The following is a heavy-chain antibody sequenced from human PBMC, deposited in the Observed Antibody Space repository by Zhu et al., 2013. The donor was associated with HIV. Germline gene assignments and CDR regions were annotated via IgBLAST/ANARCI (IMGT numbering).Heavy chain of an antibody. D-gene: IGHD4-17*01. J-gene: IGHJ4*02. CDR2: IIPIFGTA. Sequence: QVQLVQSGAEVKKPGSSVKVSCKASGGTFSSYAISWVRQAPGQGLEWMGGIIPIFGTASYAQKFQGRVTITADESTSTAYMELSSLRSEDTAVYYCARAGSTVVTRAFDYWGQGTLVTVSS. CDR1: GGTFSSYA. V-gene: IGHV1-69*01. CDR3: ARAGSTVVTRAFDY.